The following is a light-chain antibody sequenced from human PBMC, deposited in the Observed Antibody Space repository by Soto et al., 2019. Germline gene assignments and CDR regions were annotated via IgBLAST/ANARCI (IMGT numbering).Light chain of an antibody. J-gene: IGKJ1*01. CDR3: QQYYSYPPWT. CDR1: QGISSY. Sequence: AIRMTQSPSSFSASTGDRVTITCRASQGISSYLAWYQQKPGKAPKLLIYAASTLQSGVPSRFSGSGSGTDFTLGISCLQSEDFATYYCQQYYSYPPWTFGQGTKVEIK. CDR2: AAS. V-gene: IGKV1-8*01.